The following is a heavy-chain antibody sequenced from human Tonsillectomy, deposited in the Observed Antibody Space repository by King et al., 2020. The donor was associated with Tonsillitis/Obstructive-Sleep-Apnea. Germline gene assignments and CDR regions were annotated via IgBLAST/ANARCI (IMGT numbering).Heavy chain of an antibody. V-gene: IGHV4-4*07. CDR2: IYTSGST. J-gene: IGHJ3*02. CDR1: GGSISSYY. CDR3: ARNDIVVVPAAIHAFDI. Sequence: VQLQESGPGLVKPSETLSLTCTVSGGSISSYYWSWIRPPAGKGLEWIGRIYTSGSTNSNPSLKSRVTMSVDTSKNQFSLKLSSVTAADTAVYYCARNDIVVVPAAIHAFDIWGQGTMVTVSS. D-gene: IGHD2-2*01.